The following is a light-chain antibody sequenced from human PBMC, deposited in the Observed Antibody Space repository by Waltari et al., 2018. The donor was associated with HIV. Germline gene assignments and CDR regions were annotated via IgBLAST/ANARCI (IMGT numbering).Light chain of an antibody. CDR2: ATS. CDR1: QLINSW. V-gene: IGKV1-12*01. Sequence: DIQMTQFPSFVSASVGDRVTITCRACQLINSWLTWYQQKPGKAPELLIYATSSLQSGVPSRFSGSGSGTNFTLTINSLQTEDFATYFCQQANSFPWTFGQGTKLELK. J-gene: IGKJ1*01. CDR3: QQANSFPWT.